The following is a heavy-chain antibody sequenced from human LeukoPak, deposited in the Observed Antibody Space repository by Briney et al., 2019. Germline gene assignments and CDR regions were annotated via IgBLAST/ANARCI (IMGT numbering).Heavy chain of an antibody. CDR1: GYTFTGYY. V-gene: IGHV1-2*02. Sequence: ASVKVSCKASGYTFTGYYMHWVRQAPGQGLEWMGWINPNSGGTNYAQKFQGRVTMTRDTSISTAYMELSRLRSDDTAVYYCARAYGDYTVTPYYWGQGTLVTVSS. D-gene: IGHD4-11*01. CDR2: INPNSGGT. CDR3: ARAYGDYTVTPYY. J-gene: IGHJ4*02.